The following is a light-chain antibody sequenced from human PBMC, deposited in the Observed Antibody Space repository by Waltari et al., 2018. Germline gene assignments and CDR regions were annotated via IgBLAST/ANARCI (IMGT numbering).Light chain of an antibody. Sequence: DIQMPQSPSSLSASVGDRVTITCRASQTISRYLNWYQQKPGKAPNLLISAASSFQSGVPSRFSGSGSGRDFTLIITSLQPEDFATYYCQQSYSFTRTFGQGTKVEIK. CDR2: AAS. CDR3: QQSYSFTRT. CDR1: QTISRY. J-gene: IGKJ1*01. V-gene: IGKV1-39*01.